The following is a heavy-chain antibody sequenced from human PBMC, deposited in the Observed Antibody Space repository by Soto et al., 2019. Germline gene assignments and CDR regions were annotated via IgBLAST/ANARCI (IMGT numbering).Heavy chain of an antibody. V-gene: IGHV4-59*01. J-gene: IGHJ5*02. CDR3: AIVGGSASANWCDR. CDR2: IYYSGST. CDR1: GGSISSYY. D-gene: IGHD3-10*01. Sequence: SATPSLTCTVSGGSISSYYWSWIRQPPGKGLEWIGYIYYSGSTNYNPSLKSRVTISVDTSKNQFSLKLSSVTAADTAVYYCAIVGGSASANWCDRSGQGTLVTVSS.